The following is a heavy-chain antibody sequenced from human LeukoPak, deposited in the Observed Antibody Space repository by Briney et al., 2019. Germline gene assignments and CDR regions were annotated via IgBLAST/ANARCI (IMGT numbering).Heavy chain of an antibody. J-gene: IGHJ6*03. Sequence: SETLSLTCTVSGGSISSSSYYWGWIRQPPGKGLEWIGSIYYSGSTYYNPSLKSRVTISVDTSKNQFSLKLSSVTAADMAVYYCARIRDSSSPPYYYYYMDVWGKGTTVTVSS. V-gene: IGHV4-39*07. CDR1: GGSISSSSYY. D-gene: IGHD6-6*01. CDR2: IYYSGST. CDR3: ARIRDSSSPPYYYYYMDV.